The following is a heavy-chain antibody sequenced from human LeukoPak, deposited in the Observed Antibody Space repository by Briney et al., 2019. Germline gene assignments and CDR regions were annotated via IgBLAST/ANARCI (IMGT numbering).Heavy chain of an antibody. D-gene: IGHD6-19*01. J-gene: IGHJ6*02. CDR1: GFTFSSYE. CDR2: ISSSGSTI. CDR3: ARAEIAVAGNSHYYYGMDV. Sequence: PGGSLRLSCAASGFTFSSYEMNWVRQAPGKGLEWVSYISSSGSTIYYADSVKGRFTISRDNSKNTLYLQMNSLRAEDTAVYYCARAEIAVAGNSHYYYGMDVWGQGTTVTVSS. V-gene: IGHV3-48*03.